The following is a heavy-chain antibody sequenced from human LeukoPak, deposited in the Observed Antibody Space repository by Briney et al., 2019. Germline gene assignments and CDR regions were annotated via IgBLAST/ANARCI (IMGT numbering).Heavy chain of an antibody. CDR3: ARGIEVAGFYYYYYMDV. J-gene: IGHJ6*03. D-gene: IGHD6-19*01. CDR1: GFTLISYW. Sequence: GGTLRLSCAASGFTLISYWMSWVRQAPGEGLGWVAHIKQDGSEKYYVDSVKGRFTISRDNAKNSLYLQMNSLRAEDTAVYYCARGIEVAGFYYYYYMDVWGKGTTVTVSS. V-gene: IGHV3-7*01. CDR2: IKQDGSEK.